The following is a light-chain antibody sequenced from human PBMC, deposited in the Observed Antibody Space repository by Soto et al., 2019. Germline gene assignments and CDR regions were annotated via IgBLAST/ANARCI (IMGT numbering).Light chain of an antibody. CDR2: LDSDGSH. Sequence: QLVLTQSPSASASLGASVKLTCTLSIGHSSYAVAWHQQQPEKGPRYLMKLDSDGSHCKGDGIPDRFSGSSSGAERYLTISSLQSEDEADYYCQTWGTGIHYVFGTGTKLTVL. CDR3: QTWGTGIHYV. V-gene: IGLV4-69*01. J-gene: IGLJ1*01. CDR1: IGHSSYA.